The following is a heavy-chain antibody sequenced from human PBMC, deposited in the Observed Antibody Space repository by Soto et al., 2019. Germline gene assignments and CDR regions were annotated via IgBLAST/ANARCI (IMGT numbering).Heavy chain of an antibody. V-gene: IGHV5-10-1*01. CDR1: GYTFTSYW. CDR3: ARTPMVRGVIINYYGMDV. Sequence: GESLKISCKGSGYTFTSYWISWVRQMPGKGLEWMGRIDPSDSYTNYSPSFQVDVTISADKSISTAYLQWSSLKASDTAMYYCARTPMVRGVIINYYGMDVWGQGTTVTVSS. D-gene: IGHD3-10*01. J-gene: IGHJ6*02. CDR2: IDPSDSYT.